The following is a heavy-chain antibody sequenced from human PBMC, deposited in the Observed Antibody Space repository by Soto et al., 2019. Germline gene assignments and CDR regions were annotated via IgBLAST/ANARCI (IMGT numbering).Heavy chain of an antibody. CDR3: ARDDSSGNYDY. V-gene: IGHV4-34*01. D-gene: IGHD3-22*01. J-gene: IGHJ4*02. CDR2: INHSGST. Sequence: SETLSLTCAVYGGSFSGYYWSWIRQPPGKGLEWIGEINHSGSTNYNPSLKSRVTISVDTSKNQFSLKLTSVTAADTAVYYCARDDSSGNYDYRGQGTLVTVSS. CDR1: GGSFSGYY.